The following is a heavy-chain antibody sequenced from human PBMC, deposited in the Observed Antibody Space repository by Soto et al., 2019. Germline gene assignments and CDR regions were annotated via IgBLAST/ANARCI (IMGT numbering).Heavy chain of an antibody. CDR1: GFTFSSYG. CDR2: IWYDGSNK. J-gene: IGHJ5*02. V-gene: IGHV3-33*01. Sequence: AGGSLRLSCAASGFTFSSYGMHWVRQAPGKGLEWVAVIWYDGSNKYYADSVKGRFTISRDNSKNTLYLQMNSLRAEDTAVYYCARADDFWSGSNWFDPWGQGTLVTVSS. CDR3: ARADDFWSGSNWFDP. D-gene: IGHD3-3*01.